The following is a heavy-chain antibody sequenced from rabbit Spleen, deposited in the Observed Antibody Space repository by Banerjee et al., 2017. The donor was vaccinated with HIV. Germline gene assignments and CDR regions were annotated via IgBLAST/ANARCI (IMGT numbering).Heavy chain of an antibody. V-gene: IGHV1S45*01. Sequence: QEQLVESGGGLVKPEGSLTLTCKASGVSFSDKDVMCWVRQAPGKGLEWIGYINSGSSTTDYASWAKGRFTISRTSSTTVTLQMTTLTAADTATYFCAREDVYGYPFPTKLWGPGTLVTVS. CDR1: GVSFSDKDV. J-gene: IGHJ4*01. D-gene: IGHD6-1*01. CDR2: INSGSSTT. CDR3: AREDVYGYPFPTKL.